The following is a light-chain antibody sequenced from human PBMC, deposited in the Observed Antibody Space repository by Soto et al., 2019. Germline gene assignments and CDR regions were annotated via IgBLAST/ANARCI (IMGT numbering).Light chain of an antibody. J-gene: IGKJ1*01. V-gene: IGKV1-5*03. CDR2: KAS. CDR1: QTISSW. Sequence: DIQMTQSPSTLSGSVGDRVTITCRASQTISSWLAWYQQKPGKAPKLLIYKASTLKSGVPSRFSGSGSGTEFTLTISSLQPDDFPTYYCQPYNSYSEAFGQGTKV. CDR3: QPYNSYSEA.